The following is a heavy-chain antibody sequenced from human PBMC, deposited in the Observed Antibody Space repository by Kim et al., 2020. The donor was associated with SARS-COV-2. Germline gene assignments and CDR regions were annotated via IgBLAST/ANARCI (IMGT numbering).Heavy chain of an antibody. Sequence: EQKFQGRVTMTRDTSTSTVYMELSSLRSEETAVYYCARGDDSSGYYYFDYWGQGTLVTVSS. CDR3: ARGDDSSGYYYFDY. V-gene: IGHV1-46*01. D-gene: IGHD3-22*01. J-gene: IGHJ4*02.